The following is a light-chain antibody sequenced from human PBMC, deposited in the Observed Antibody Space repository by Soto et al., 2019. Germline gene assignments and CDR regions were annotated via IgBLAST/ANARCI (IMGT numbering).Light chain of an antibody. V-gene: IGLV1-44*01. CDR1: SSNIGSNT. Sequence: QSVPSQPPSASRTPGQRVTISCSGSSSNIGSNTVNWYQRRPGTAPKLLIYSNNQRPSGVPDRFSGSKSGTSAALAISGLQSVDEADYYCGAWDDSMNGYVFGSGTTVTV. CDR2: SNN. J-gene: IGLJ1*01. CDR3: GAWDDSMNGYV.